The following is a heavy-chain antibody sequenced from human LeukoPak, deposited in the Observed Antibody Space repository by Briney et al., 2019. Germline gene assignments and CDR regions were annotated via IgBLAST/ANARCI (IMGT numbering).Heavy chain of an antibody. D-gene: IGHD3-9*01. CDR2: ISSSSSTI. V-gene: IGHV3-48*01. CDR3: ARTAGYYPYNWFDP. J-gene: IGHJ5*02. Sequence: GGSLRLSCAASGFTFSSYWMSWVRQAPGKGLEWVSYISSSSSTIYYADSVKGRFTISRDNAKNSLYLQMNSLRAEDTAVYYCARTAGYYPYNWFDPWGQGTLVTVSS. CDR1: GFTFSSYW.